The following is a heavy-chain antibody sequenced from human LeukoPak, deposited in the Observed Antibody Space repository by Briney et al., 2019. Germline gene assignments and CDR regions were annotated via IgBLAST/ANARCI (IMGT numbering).Heavy chain of an antibody. J-gene: IGHJ4*02. D-gene: IGHD3-22*01. CDR2: IYYSGST. CDR1: GGSISSYY. V-gene: IGHV4-59*01. Sequence: PSETLSLTCTVSGGSISSYYWSWIRQPPGKGLEWIGYIYYSGSTNYNPSLKSRVTISVDTSKNQFSLKLSSVTAADTAVYYCARDNDSSGYYFDSWGQGTLVTVSS. CDR3: ARDNDSSGYYFDS.